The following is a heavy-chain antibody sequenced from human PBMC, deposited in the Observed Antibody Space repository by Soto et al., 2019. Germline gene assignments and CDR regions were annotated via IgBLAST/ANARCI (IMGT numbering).Heavy chain of an antibody. CDR1: GYTFNTYY. Sequence: QVQLVQSGAEVRKPGASVKVSCKPSGYTFNTYYLHWLRQAPGQALEWMGVIHPSGGGTTYAQKLLGRVTVTRDTSTTTVFMELSSLRSADTAVYYCARVGHIAVVTASFDNWGQGTLVTVSS. J-gene: IGHJ4*02. CDR2: IHPSGGGT. D-gene: IGHD2-21*02. CDR3: ARVGHIAVVTASFDN. V-gene: IGHV1-46*02.